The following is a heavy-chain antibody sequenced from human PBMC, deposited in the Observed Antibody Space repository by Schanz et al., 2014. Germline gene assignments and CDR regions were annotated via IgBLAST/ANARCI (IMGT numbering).Heavy chain of an antibody. D-gene: IGHD2-8*01. V-gene: IGHV3-23*04. J-gene: IGHJ4*02. CDR2: ISGSGGST. CDR1: GFTFTTHS. CDR3: AKDLLYDAPRPLNRLDY. Sequence: EVQLVESGGGLVKPGGSLRLSCAASGFTFTTHSMTWVRQAPGKGLEWVSGISGSGGSTYYADSVKGRFTISRDNTKTTLALQMNSLRAEETAVYYCAKDLLYDAPRPLNRLDYWGQGTLVTDSS.